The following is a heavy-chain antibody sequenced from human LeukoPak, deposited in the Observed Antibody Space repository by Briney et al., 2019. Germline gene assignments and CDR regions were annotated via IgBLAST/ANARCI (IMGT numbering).Heavy chain of an antibody. CDR3: ARGDGRGRSDGAT. J-gene: IGHJ1*01. D-gene: IGHD6-19*01. CDR1: GFNFNSY. Sequence: GESLRLSCAASGFNFNSYMGWVRQAPADGLEWVAIINRDETDIYYVDSVKGRFTISRDNAKSSLFLEMNSLRVEDTGVYYCARGDGRGRSDGATWGPGTLVTVSS. V-gene: IGHV3-7*01. CDR2: INRDETDI.